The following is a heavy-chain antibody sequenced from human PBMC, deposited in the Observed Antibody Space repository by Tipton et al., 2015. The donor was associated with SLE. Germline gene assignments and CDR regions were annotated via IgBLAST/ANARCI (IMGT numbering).Heavy chain of an antibody. D-gene: IGHD2-15*01. Sequence: TLSLTCTVSGGSISSGSYYWGWIRQHPGKGLEWIGSIYFSGSPYYNPSLKSRVTISVDTSKNQFSMKLSSVTAADTAVYYCASLESSIVVVVVATGGAFDIWGQGTMATVSS. CDR3: ASLESSIVVVVVATGGAFDI. CDR2: IYFSGSP. J-gene: IGHJ3*02. CDR1: GGSISSGSYY. V-gene: IGHV4-39*07.